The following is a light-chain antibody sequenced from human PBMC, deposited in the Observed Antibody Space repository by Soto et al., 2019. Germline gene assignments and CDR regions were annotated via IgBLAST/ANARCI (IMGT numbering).Light chain of an antibody. J-gene: IGKJ1*01. CDR3: QQYNNWLWT. V-gene: IGKV3-15*01. Sequence: EIVMTQSPATLSVSPGERATLSCRASQNISSNLAWYQQKPGQAPRVLIDGASTRATGITARFSGSGSGTDFTLTISSLQSEDFAVYSCQQYNNWLWTFGQGTKVEIK. CDR2: GAS. CDR1: QNISSN.